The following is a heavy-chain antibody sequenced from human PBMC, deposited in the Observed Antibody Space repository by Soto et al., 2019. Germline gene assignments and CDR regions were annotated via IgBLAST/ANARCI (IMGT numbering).Heavy chain of an antibody. V-gene: IGHV3-48*03. J-gene: IGHJ6*02. CDR3: ARESSYYDFWSGPPYGMDV. Sequence: LRLSCAASGFTFSSYEMNWVRQAPGKGLEWVSYISSSGSTIYYADSVKGRFTISRDNAKNSLYLQMNSLRAEDTAVYYCARESSYYDFWSGPPYGMDVWGQGTTVTVSS. D-gene: IGHD3-3*01. CDR2: ISSSGSTI. CDR1: GFTFSSYE.